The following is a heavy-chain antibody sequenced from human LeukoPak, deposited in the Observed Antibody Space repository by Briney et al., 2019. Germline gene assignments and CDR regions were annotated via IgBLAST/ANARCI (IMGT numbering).Heavy chain of an antibody. CDR1: GFTFNYFW. Sequence: GGSLRLSCAASGFTFNYFWMHWVRQVPGKGLVWVSGINNDGTATYYADPVKGPFTISRDNAKNTVSLQMNALRAEDTTVYYCATVSEYWGQGTLGTVSS. V-gene: IGHV3-74*01. CDR2: INNDGTAT. CDR3: ATVSEY. J-gene: IGHJ4*02.